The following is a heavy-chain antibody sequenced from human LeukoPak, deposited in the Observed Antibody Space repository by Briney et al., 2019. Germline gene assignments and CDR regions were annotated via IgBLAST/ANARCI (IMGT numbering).Heavy chain of an antibody. CDR2: IIPILGIA. D-gene: IGHD5-18*01. V-gene: IGHV1-69*04. CDR3: AREDSRGGYSYGVHDY. J-gene: IGHJ4*02. Sequence: GASVKVSCKASGGTFSSYAISWVRQAPGQGLEWMGRIIPILGIANYAQKFQGRVTITADKSTSTAYMELSSLRSEDTAVYYCAREDSRGGYSYGVHDYWGQGTLVTVSS. CDR1: GGTFSSYA.